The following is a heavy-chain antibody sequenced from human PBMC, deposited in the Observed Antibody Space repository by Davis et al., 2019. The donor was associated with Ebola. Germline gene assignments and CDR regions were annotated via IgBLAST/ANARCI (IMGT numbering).Heavy chain of an antibody. V-gene: IGHV4-61*09. CDR1: GDSISSAYFA. J-gene: IGHJ2*01. CDR3: ARLSGLFSSSSGALYFDL. D-gene: IGHD6-6*01. CDR2: VFTNGNT. Sequence: SETLSLTCTVSGDSISSAYFAWSWVRQPAGKGLEWVGHVFTNGNTKYNPSLESRLTISIDTSKNQFSLRLDSVTAADTAMYFCARLSGLFSSSSGALYFDLWGRGTLVSVSS.